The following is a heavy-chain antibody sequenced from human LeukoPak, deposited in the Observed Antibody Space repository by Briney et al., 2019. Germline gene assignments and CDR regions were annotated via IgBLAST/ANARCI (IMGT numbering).Heavy chain of an antibody. V-gene: IGHV3-23*01. J-gene: IGHJ4*02. D-gene: IGHD5-12*01. CDR2: ISGSGGSR. Sequence: PGGSLRLSCAASGFTFSSYDMSWVRQAPGKGLEWVASISGSGGSRYYADSLKGRFTISRDNSKNTLYLQMNSLRAEDTAVYYCAKSTFEVATMVDYWGQGTLVTVSS. CDR1: GFTFSSYD. CDR3: AKSTFEVATMVDY.